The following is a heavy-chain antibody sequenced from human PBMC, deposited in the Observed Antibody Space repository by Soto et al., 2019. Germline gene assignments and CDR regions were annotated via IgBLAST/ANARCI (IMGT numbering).Heavy chain of an antibody. J-gene: IGHJ4*02. CDR2: IWYDGSNK. CDR3: ARGVRVYSGYGSGSNFDY. Sequence: HPGGSLRLSCAASGFTFSSYAMHWVRQAPGKGLEWVAVIWYDGSNKYYADSVKGRFTISRDNSKNTLYLQMNSLRAEDTAVYYCARGVRVYSGYGSGSNFDYWGQGTLVTVSS. CDR1: GFTFSSYA. D-gene: IGHD5-12*01. V-gene: IGHV3-33*08.